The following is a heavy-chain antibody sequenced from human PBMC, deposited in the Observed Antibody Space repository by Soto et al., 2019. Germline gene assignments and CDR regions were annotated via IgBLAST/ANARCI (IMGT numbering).Heavy chain of an antibody. CDR3: ASYEGIAAAGTYGMDV. D-gene: IGHD6-13*01. J-gene: IGHJ6*02. V-gene: IGHV1-69*01. CDR1: GGTFSSYA. Sequence: QVQLVQSGAEVKKPGSSVKVSCKASGGTFSSYAISWVRQAPGQGLEWMGGIVPIFGTANYAQKFQGRVTITADESTSTAYMELSSLRSEDTAVYYCASYEGIAAAGTYGMDVWGQGTTVTVSS. CDR2: IVPIFGTA.